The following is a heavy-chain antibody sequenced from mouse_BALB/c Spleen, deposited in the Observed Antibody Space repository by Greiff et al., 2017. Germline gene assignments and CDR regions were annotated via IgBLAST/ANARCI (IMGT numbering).Heavy chain of an antibody. CDR1: GYTFTSYW. CDR3: AIYDYDDGFAY. Sequence: QVQLQQPGAELVKPGASVKLSCKASGYTFTSYWMHWVKQRPGQGLEWIGEINPSNGRTNYNEKFKSKATLTVDKSSSTAYMQLSSLTSEDSAVYYCAIYDYDDGFAYWGQGTLVTVSA. D-gene: IGHD2-4*01. V-gene: IGHV1S81*02. J-gene: IGHJ3*01. CDR2: INPSNGRT.